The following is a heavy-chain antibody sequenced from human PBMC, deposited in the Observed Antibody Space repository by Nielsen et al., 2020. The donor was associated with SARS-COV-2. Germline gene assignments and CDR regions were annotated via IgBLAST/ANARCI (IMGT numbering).Heavy chain of an antibody. Sequence: GESLKISCAASGFTFSSYAMSWVRQAPGKGLEWVSAISGSGDNTNHADSVKGRFTISRDNSKNTLYLQMNSLRAEDTAVYYCAKDRASGWYFGRYFDYWGQGTLVTVSS. V-gene: IGHV3-23*01. J-gene: IGHJ4*02. CDR2: ISGSGDNT. D-gene: IGHD6-19*01. CDR1: GFTFSSYA. CDR3: AKDRASGWYFGRYFDY.